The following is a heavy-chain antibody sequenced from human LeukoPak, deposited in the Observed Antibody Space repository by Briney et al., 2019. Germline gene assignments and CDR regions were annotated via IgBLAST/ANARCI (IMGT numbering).Heavy chain of an antibody. Sequence: PGGSLRLSCAASGFTFSSYSMNWVRQAPGKGLEWVSSISSSSSYIYYADSVKGRFTISRDNAKNSLYLQMNSLRAEDTAVYYCARDRGDYGESYGMDVWGQGTMVTVSS. CDR1: GFTFSSYS. CDR3: ARDRGDYGESYGMDV. J-gene: IGHJ6*02. D-gene: IGHD4-17*01. V-gene: IGHV3-21*01. CDR2: ISSSSSYI.